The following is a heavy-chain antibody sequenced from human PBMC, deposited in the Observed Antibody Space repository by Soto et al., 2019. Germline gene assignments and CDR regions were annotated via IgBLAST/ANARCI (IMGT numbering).Heavy chain of an antibody. CDR2: INHSGST. D-gene: IGHD1-1*01. Sequence: NPSETLSLTCSVYGGSFSGYYWSLIRQPPGKGLEWIGEINHSGSTNYNPSLKSRVTISVDTSKNQFSLKLSSVTAADTAVYYCARCSSMEPYYYYYMDVWGKGTTVTVSS. V-gene: IGHV4-34*01. CDR3: ARCSSMEPYYYYYMDV. CDR1: GGSFSGYY. J-gene: IGHJ6*03.